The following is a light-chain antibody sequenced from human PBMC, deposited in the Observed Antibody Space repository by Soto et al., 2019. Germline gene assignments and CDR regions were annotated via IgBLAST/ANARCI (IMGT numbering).Light chain of an antibody. J-gene: IGKJ5*01. CDR3: QQLNSYPIT. V-gene: IGKV1-39*01. CDR1: QSISSY. Sequence: DIQMTQSPSSLSASVGDSVTITCRASQSISSYLNWYQQKPGKAPNLLIYAASSLQSGVPSRFSGSGSGTDFTLTISSLQSEDFATYYCQQLNSYPITFGQGTRLEI. CDR2: AAS.